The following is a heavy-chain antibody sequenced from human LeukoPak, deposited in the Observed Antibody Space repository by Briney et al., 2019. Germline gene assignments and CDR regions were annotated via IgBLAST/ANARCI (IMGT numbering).Heavy chain of an antibody. CDR2: IYTSGST. Sequence: ASETLSLTWTVSGGSISSYYWSWIRQPAGKGLEWIGRIYTSGSTNYNPSLKSRVTMSVDTSKNQFSLKLSSVTAADTAVYYCARDLSSSWPYYFDYWGQGTLVTVSS. D-gene: IGHD6-13*01. V-gene: IGHV4-4*07. CDR3: ARDLSSSWPYYFDY. J-gene: IGHJ4*02. CDR1: GGSISSYY.